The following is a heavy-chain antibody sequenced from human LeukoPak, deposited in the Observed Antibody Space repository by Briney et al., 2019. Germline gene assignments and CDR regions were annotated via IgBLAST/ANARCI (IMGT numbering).Heavy chain of an antibody. CDR2: ISSNGGST. CDR1: GFTFSSYG. V-gene: IGHV3-64D*09. D-gene: IGHD3-16*01. CDR3: VKGVTGDGAGGIDY. Sequence: GGSLRLSCAASGFTFSSYGMHWVRQAPGKGLEYVSAISSNGGSTYYADSVKGRFTISRDNSKNTLYLQMSSLRAEDTAVYYCVKGVTGDGAGGIDYWGQGTLVTVSS. J-gene: IGHJ4*02.